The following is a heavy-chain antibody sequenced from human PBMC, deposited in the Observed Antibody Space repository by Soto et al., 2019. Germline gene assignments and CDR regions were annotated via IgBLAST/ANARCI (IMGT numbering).Heavy chain of an antibody. CDR1: GFTFSSYW. Sequence: EVQLVESGGGLVQPGGSLRLSCAASGFTFSSYWMSWVRQAPGKGLEWVANIKQDGSEKYYVDSVKGRFTISRDNAKNLLYLQMNSLRAEDAAVYYCSGVPIGDACFDIWGQGTMVTVSS. D-gene: IGHD1-26*01. CDR2: IKQDGSEK. CDR3: SGVPIGDACFDI. J-gene: IGHJ3*02. V-gene: IGHV3-7*01.